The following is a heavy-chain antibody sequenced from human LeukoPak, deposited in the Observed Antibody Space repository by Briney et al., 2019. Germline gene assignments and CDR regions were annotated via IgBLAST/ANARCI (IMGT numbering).Heavy chain of an antibody. Sequence: GGSLRLSCAASGFTFSSAWMNWVRQTPGKGLEWVASKKEDGSERQYVDSVKGRFSISRDNTKGSLFLQLNSLRAEDTAVYYCARGGLCSSGGICYSHFDYWGQGTPVTVSS. CDR2: KKEDGSER. D-gene: IGHD2-15*01. CDR3: ARGGLCSSGGICYSHFDY. CDR1: GFTFSSAW. J-gene: IGHJ4*02. V-gene: IGHV3-7*03.